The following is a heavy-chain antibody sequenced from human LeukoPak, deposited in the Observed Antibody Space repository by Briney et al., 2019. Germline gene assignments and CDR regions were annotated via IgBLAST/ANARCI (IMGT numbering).Heavy chain of an antibody. Sequence: ASVNVSFKSSGYTFTGYYMPWMRHAPGQGLEWMGWINPNSGGTNYAQKFQGRVTMARDTSISTAYMELSRLRSDDTAVYYCRTDRYGDYGDYIDYWGQGTLVTVSS. CDR2: INPNSGGT. D-gene: IGHD4-17*01. V-gene: IGHV1-2*02. J-gene: IGHJ4*02. CDR3: RTDRYGDYGDYIDY. CDR1: GYTFTGYY.